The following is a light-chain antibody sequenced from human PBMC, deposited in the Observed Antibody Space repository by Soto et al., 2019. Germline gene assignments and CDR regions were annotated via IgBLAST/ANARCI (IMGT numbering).Light chain of an antibody. CDR3: CSYAGSTTLM. Sequence: QSMLTQPASVSGSPGQSITISCTGTSSDVGSYNLVSWYQQYPGKAPKLMIYEGSQRPSGVSHRFSGSKSGNTASLTISGLQAEDEADYYCCSYAGSTTLMFGGGTQLTVL. CDR2: EGS. CDR1: SSDVGSYNL. V-gene: IGLV2-23*01. J-gene: IGLJ3*02.